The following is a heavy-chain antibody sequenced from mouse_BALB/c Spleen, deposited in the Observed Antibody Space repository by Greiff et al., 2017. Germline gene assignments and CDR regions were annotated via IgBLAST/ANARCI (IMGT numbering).Heavy chain of an antibody. D-gene: IGHD1-1*01. V-gene: IGHV2-9*02. J-gene: IGHJ3*01. CDR2: IWAGGST. Sequence: QVQLKESGPGLVAPSQSLSITCTVSGFSLTSYGVHWVRQPPGKGLEWLGVIWAGGSTNYNSALMSRLSISKDNSKSQVFLKMNSLQTDDTAMYYCARDRDYYGSSSAWFAYWGQGTLVTVSA. CDR3: ARDRDYYGSSSAWFAY. CDR1: GFSLTSYG.